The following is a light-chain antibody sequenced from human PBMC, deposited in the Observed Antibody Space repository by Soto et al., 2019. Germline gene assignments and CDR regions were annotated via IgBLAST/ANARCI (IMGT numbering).Light chain of an antibody. V-gene: IGKV1-9*01. CDR1: QGISSY. CDR3: QQLHSYPFT. Sequence: DIQVTQSPSFLSASVGDRVTITCRASQGISSYLAWYQQKPGKAPKLLIYAASTLQSGVPSQFSGSXXXXXFTLTISSLQPEDFATYYYQQLHSYPFTVGGGTKVEIK. CDR2: AAS. J-gene: IGKJ4*01.